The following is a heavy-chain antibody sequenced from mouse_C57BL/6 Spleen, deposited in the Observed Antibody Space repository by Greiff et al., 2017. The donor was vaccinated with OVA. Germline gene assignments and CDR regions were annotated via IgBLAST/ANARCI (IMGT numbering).Heavy chain of an antibody. CDR2: INPNNGGT. D-gene: IGHD3-3*01. V-gene: IGHV1-26*01. CDR1: GYTFTDYY. J-gene: IGHJ2*01. CDR3: ARSRAGTSDY. Sequence: VQLQQSGPELVKPGASVKISCKASGYTFTDYYMNWVKQSHGKSLEWIGDINPNNGGTSYNQKFKGKATLTVDKSSSTAYMELRSLTSEDSAVDYCARSRAGTSDYWGQGTTLTVSS.